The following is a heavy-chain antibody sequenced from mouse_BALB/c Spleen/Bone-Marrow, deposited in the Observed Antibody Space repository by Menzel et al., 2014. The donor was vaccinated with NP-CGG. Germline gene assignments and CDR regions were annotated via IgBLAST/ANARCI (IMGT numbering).Heavy chain of an antibody. J-gene: IGHJ4*01. V-gene: IGHV6-6*02. Sequence: EVQRVESGGGLVQPGGSMKLSCVASGFTFSNYWMNWVRQSPEKGLEWVAEIRLKSNNYATHYAESVKGRFTISKDDSKSSIYMKMNNLRAEDTCICYSQSRWRGYAMDYWGQGTSVTVSS. CDR1: GFTFSNYW. CDR2: IRLKSNNYAT. CDR3: QSRWRGYAMDY. D-gene: IGHD1-1*01.